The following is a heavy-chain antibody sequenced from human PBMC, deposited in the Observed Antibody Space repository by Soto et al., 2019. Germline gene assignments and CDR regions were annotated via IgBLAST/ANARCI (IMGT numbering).Heavy chain of an antibody. D-gene: IGHD1-1*01. CDR3: AKDIVPLGWNMDY. CDR2: ISGDGGST. J-gene: IGHJ4*02. Sequence: GGSLRLSCAASGFTFDDYAMHWVRQAPGKGLEWVSLISGDGGSTYYADSVKGRFTISRDNSKNSLYLQMNSLRTEDTVLYYWAKDIVPLGWNMDYWGQGTLVTVSS. V-gene: IGHV3-43*02. CDR1: GFTFDDYA.